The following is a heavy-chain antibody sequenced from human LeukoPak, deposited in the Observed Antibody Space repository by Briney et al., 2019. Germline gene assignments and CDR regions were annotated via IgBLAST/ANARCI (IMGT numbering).Heavy chain of an antibody. V-gene: IGHV4-61*02. CDR1: GASIDFESYY. CDR3: ARARRFYYDFWSGPDTKNWFDP. J-gene: IGHJ5*02. Sequence: PSQTLSLTCTVSGASIDFESYYWSWVRQSAGKGLEWIGRIDHSGVTNYNPSLQSRVTISLDTSQKQFSLKLSSVTAADTAVYYCARARRFYYDFWSGPDTKNWFDPWGQGTLVTVSS. D-gene: IGHD3-3*01. CDR2: IDHSGVT.